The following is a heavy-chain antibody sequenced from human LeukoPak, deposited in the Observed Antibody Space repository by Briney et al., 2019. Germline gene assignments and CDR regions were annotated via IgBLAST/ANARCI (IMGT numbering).Heavy chain of an antibody. Sequence: ASVEVSCKASGYIFTSYAMHWVRQAPGQRLEWMGWINAGNGNTKYSQKFQGRVTITRDTSASTAYMELSSLRSEDTAVYYCARDKGPPRRVAGHFDYWGQGTLVTVSS. CDR3: ARDKGPPRRVAGHFDY. CDR2: INAGNGNT. V-gene: IGHV1-3*01. D-gene: IGHD6-19*01. CDR1: GYIFTSYA. J-gene: IGHJ4*02.